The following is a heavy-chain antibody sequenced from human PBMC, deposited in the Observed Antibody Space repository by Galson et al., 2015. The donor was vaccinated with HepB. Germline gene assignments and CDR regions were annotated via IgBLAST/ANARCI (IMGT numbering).Heavy chain of an antibody. V-gene: IGHV3-9*01. CDR2: ISWNSGNI. CDR1: GFTFDDYA. D-gene: IGHD3-10*01. Sequence: SLRLSCAASGFTFDDYAMHWVRQVPGKGLEWVSGISWNSGNIGYADSVKGRFTISRDNAKNSLYLQMHSLRAEDTAFYFCAKAGGYYYYMDVWGKGTTVTVSS. CDR3: AKAGGYYYYMDV. J-gene: IGHJ6*03.